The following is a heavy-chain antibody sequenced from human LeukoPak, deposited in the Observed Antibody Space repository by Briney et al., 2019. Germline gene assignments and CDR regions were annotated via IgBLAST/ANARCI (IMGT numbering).Heavy chain of an antibody. Sequence: SETLSLTCIVSGGSISGHYWSWIRQHPGMGLEWIGYIYNSDSGSTNYNPSLKSRVTISVDTSKNQFSLKLSSVTAADTAVYYCARVGHYGLDYWGQGTLVTVSS. CDR3: ARVGHYGLDY. V-gene: IGHV4-59*11. CDR2: IYNSDSGST. J-gene: IGHJ4*02. D-gene: IGHD3-10*01. CDR1: GGSISGHY.